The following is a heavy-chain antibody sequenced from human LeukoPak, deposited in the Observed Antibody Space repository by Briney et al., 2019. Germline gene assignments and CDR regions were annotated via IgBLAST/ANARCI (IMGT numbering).Heavy chain of an antibody. Sequence: SVKVSCKASGGTFSSYAISWVRQAPGQGLEWMGRIIPILGIANYAHKFQGRVTITADKSTSTAYMELSSLRSEDTAVYYCARDGPNRAPRASSLGYYDSSGPIGDAFDIWGQGTMVTVSS. CDR3: ARDGPNRAPRASSLGYYDSSGPIGDAFDI. CDR1: GGTFSSYA. D-gene: IGHD3-22*01. CDR2: IIPILGIA. V-gene: IGHV1-69*04. J-gene: IGHJ3*02.